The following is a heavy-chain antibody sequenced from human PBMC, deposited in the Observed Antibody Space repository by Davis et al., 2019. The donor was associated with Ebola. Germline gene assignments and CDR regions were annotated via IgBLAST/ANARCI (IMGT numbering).Heavy chain of an antibody. Sequence: PSETLSLTCTVSGGSVSSGSYYWSWIRQPPGKGLEWIGYIYYSGSTNYNPSLKSRVTISVDTSKNQFSLKLSSVTAADTAVYYCARESWGYYDSSGVPAFDIWGQGTMVTVSS. J-gene: IGHJ3*02. CDR3: ARESWGYYDSSGVPAFDI. D-gene: IGHD3-22*01. V-gene: IGHV4-61*01. CDR1: GGSVSSGSYY. CDR2: IYYSGST.